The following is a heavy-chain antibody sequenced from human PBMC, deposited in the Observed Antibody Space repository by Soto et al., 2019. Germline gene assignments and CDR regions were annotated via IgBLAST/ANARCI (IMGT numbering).Heavy chain of an antibody. CDR3: ARETATAGTKEYCFDY. D-gene: IGHD6-13*01. V-gene: IGHV3-30-3*01. CDR2: MSNDGSNK. Sequence: QVQLVESGGGVVQPGRSLRLSCAASGFTFSSYAMHWVRQAPGKGLEWVAIMSNDGSNKYYADSVKGRFTISRDNSKNTLYLQMNSLRAEDTAVYYCARETATAGTKEYCFDYWGQGTLVTVSS. J-gene: IGHJ4*02. CDR1: GFTFSSYA.